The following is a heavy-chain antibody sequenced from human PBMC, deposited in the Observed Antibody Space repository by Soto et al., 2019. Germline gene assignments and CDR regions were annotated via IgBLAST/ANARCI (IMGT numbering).Heavy chain of an antibody. Sequence: PGGSLRLSCAASGCTFSSYAMSWVRQAPGKGLEWVSAISGSGGSTYYADSVKGRFTISRDNSKNTLYLQMNSLRAEDTAVYYCAKDLLKGYPVVAANFDYWGQGTLVTVSS. V-gene: IGHV3-23*01. D-gene: IGHD2-15*01. CDR2: ISGSGGST. J-gene: IGHJ4*02. CDR3: AKDLLKGYPVVAANFDY. CDR1: GCTFSSYA.